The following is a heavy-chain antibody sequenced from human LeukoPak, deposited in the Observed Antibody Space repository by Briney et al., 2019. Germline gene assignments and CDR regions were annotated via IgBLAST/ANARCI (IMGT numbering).Heavy chain of an antibody. J-gene: IGHJ4*02. CDR3: AKHNWNYDYFDY. CDR1: GFTFSSYA. CDR2: ISGSGGST. V-gene: IGHV3-23*01. D-gene: IGHD1-7*01. Sequence: GGSLRLSCAASGFTFSSYAMSWVHQAPGKGLEWVSAISGSGGSTYYADSVKGRFTISRDNSKNTLYLQMSSLRAEDTAVYYCAKHNWNYDYFDYWGQGTLVTVSS.